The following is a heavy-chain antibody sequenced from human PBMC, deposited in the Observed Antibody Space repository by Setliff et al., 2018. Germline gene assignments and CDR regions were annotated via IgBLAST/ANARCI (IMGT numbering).Heavy chain of an antibody. CDR2: IKQDGSEK. CDR3: AKNTEWLGDSYDAFDS. D-gene: IGHD6-19*01. V-gene: IGHV3-7*01. J-gene: IGHJ3*02. CDR1: GFTFSSYW. Sequence: PGGSLRLSCAASGFTFSSYWMSWVRQAPGKGLEWVANIKQDGSEKYYVDSVKGRFTISRDNAKNSLYLQMNSLRAEDTAVYYCAKNTEWLGDSYDAFDSWGQGTMVTV.